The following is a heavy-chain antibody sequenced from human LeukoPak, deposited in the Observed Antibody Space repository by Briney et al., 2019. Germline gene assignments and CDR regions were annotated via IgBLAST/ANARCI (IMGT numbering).Heavy chain of an antibody. CDR2: IIPIFGTA. J-gene: IGHJ6*02. CDR1: GGTFSSYA. D-gene: IGHD3-22*01. CDR3: ARGGLDSSGYYDGMDV. V-gene: IGHV1-69*13. Sequence: GASVTVSCTASGGTFSSYAISWVRQAPGQGLEWMGGIIPIFGTANYAQKFQGRVTITADESTSTAYMELSSLRSEDTAVYYCARGGLDSSGYYDGMDVWGQGTTVTVSS.